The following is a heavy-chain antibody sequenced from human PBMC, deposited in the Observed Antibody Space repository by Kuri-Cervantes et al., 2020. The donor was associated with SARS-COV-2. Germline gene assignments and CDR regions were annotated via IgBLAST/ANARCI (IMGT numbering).Heavy chain of an antibody. CDR1: GGSVRSGSYY. Sequence: ESLKISCTVSGGSVRSGSYYWSWIRQPPGKGLEWLGYMYYTGSTNYNPSLKSLVTISVDTSKNQFSLKLSSVTAADTAVYYCARDLPGYCSGGSCGGQFGYWGQGTLVTVSS. CDR3: ARDLPGYCSGGSCGGQFGY. V-gene: IGHV4-61*01. CDR2: MYYTGST. D-gene: IGHD2-15*01. J-gene: IGHJ4*02.